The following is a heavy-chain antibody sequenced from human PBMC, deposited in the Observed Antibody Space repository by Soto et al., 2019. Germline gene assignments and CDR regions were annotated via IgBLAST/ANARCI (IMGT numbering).Heavy chain of an antibody. CDR2: SYYSGTT. Sequence: LSLTCTVSGASISAHSYYWTWIRQPPGKGLEWIGSSYYSGTTYFNPSLKSRATISVDTSKNQFSLRLTSVTAADTAIYYCTRRYNWNDNYFDTWGPGAMVTVSS. J-gene: IGHJ5*02. CDR1: GASISAHSYY. V-gene: IGHV4-39*01. CDR3: TRRYNWNDNYFDT. D-gene: IGHD1-20*01.